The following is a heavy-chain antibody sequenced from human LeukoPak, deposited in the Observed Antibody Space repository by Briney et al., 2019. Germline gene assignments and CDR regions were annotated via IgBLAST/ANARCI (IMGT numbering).Heavy chain of an antibody. D-gene: IGHD6-13*01. CDR1: GYTFTSYA. Sequence: GASVKVSCKASGYTFTSYAMNWVRQAPGQGLEWMGGIIPIFGTANYAQKFQGRVTITADESTSTAYMELSSLRSEDTAVYYCARDAAAAGLYFDYWGQGTLVTVSS. CDR2: IIPIFGTA. J-gene: IGHJ4*02. V-gene: IGHV1-69*13. CDR3: ARDAAAAGLYFDY.